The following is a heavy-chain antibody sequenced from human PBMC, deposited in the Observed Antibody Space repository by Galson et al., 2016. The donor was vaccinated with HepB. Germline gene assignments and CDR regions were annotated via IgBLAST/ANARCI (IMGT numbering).Heavy chain of an antibody. D-gene: IGHD6-19*01. V-gene: IGHV5-51*01. CDR3: ARFSGSGGGSLDY. CDR2: IHPDDSDT. Sequence: QSGAEVKKPGESLKISCKGSGYSFTNYWIGWVRQMPGKGLEWMGMIHPDDSDTKYSPSFQGQVTMSADKSISTAYLPWSSLKASDTSMYYCARFSGSGGGSLDYWGQGTLVTVSS. J-gene: IGHJ4*02. CDR1: GYSFTNYW.